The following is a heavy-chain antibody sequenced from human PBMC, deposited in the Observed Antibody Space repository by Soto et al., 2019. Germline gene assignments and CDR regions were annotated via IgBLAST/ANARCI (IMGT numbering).Heavy chain of an antibody. V-gene: IGHV4-39*01. Sequence: SETLSLTCTVSGGSISSSSYYWGWIRQPPGKGLEWIGSIYYSGSTHYNPSLKSRVTISVDTSKNQFSLKLSSVTAADTAMYNCARHGRSGYRNGFRLADQNDVFDIWGQGTMVTVSS. CDR2: IYYSGST. CDR1: GGSISSSSYY. J-gene: IGHJ3*02. D-gene: IGHD5-18*01. CDR3: ARHGRSGYRNGFRLADQNDVFDI.